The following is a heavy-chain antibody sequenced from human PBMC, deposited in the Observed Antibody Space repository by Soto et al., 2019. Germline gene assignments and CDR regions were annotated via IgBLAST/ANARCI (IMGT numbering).Heavy chain of an antibody. CDR3: ARVDY. CDR2: ISIDGDYI. CDR1: AFTFSNFA. V-gene: IGHV3-21*01. Sequence: PGGSLRLSCAASAFTFSNFAMTWVRQTPGKGLEWVSSISIDGDYIYYADSVKGRFTISRDNTQNSLFLQMNTLRPDDSAIYYCARVDYWGQGTQVTVSS. J-gene: IGHJ4*02.